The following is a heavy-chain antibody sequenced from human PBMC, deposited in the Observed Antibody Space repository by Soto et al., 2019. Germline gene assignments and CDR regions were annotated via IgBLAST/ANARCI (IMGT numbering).Heavy chain of an antibody. Sequence: QVQLVQSGAEVKKPGSSVKVSCKASGGTFSSYAINWVRQAPGQGLEWMGGIIPIFGTTNYAQKFRGRVTITADESTSTAYMDLSSLRSEDTAVYYCTKEPGAVAVAGSFDRWGQGTLVTVSS. CDR1: GGTFSSYA. J-gene: IGHJ5*02. D-gene: IGHD6-19*01. CDR2: IIPIFGTT. CDR3: TKEPGAVAVAGSFDR. V-gene: IGHV1-69*12.